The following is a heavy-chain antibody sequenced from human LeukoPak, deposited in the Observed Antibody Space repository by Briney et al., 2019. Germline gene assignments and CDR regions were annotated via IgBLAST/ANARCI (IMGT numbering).Heavy chain of an antibody. CDR3: AKDHGSSPDYFAH. J-gene: IGHJ4*02. V-gene: IGHV3-23*01. CDR2: ISGSGGNT. Sequence: GGSLRLSCAASGFTFSSYAMSWVRQAPGKGLEWVSGISGSGGNTYYADSVKGLFTISRDNSKNTLYLHMNSLRGEDTAVYYCAKDHGSSPDYFAHWGQGTLVTVFS. D-gene: IGHD6-6*01. CDR1: GFTFSSYA.